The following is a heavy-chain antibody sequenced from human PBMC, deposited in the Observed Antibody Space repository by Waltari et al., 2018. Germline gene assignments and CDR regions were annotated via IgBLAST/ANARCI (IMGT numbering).Heavy chain of an antibody. Sequence: QVQLVQSGAEVKKPGSSVKVSCKASGGTFSSYAISWVRQAPGQGLEWMGGIIPIFGTANYAQQFQGRVTITTDESTSTAYMELSSLRSEDTAVYYCARESKDRGDTGDAFDIWGQGTMVTVSS. V-gene: IGHV1-69*05. CDR3: ARESKDRGDTGDAFDI. CDR1: GGTFSSYA. D-gene: IGHD3-10*01. J-gene: IGHJ3*02. CDR2: IIPIFGTA.